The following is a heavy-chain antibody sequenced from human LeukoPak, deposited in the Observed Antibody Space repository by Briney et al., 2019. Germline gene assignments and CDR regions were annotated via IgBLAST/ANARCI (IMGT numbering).Heavy chain of an antibody. J-gene: IGHJ4*02. CDR1: GFTFSTFA. Sequence: GESLRLSCAASGFTFSTFAMHWVRQAPGKGLEWVAVTSYDGSKKNYAESVKGRFTISRDNSKNTLYLQMNSLRAEDTAVYYCARDPYDSSGNGFADYWGQGTLVTVSS. CDR2: TSYDGSKK. CDR3: ARDPYDSSGNGFADY. V-gene: IGHV3-30-3*01. D-gene: IGHD3-22*01.